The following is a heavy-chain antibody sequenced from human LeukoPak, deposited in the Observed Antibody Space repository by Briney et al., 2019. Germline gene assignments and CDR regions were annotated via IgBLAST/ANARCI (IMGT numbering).Heavy chain of an antibody. CDR2: IYGSGNI. Sequence: SSETLSLTCTVSGGSISRYYWSWIRQPPGKRLEWIGSIYGSGNINYNPSLKSRVTISVDTSKNQFSLRLTSVTAADTAVCYCAGGVQWLAHDCWGQGTLVTVSS. V-gene: IGHV4-59*08. CDR3: AGGVQWLAHDC. CDR1: GGSISRYY. D-gene: IGHD6-19*01. J-gene: IGHJ4*02.